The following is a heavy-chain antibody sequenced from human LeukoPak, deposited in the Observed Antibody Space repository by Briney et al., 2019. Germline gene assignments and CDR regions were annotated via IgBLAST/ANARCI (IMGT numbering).Heavy chain of an antibody. Sequence: AETLSLTCTVSGGSISSYYWSCIRQPPGKGRGWLGYIYYSGSTTYNPSLKSRVPISVDTPKKQFSLKLSSVTPADTAVYYCASAGSGWHIDYLGQGTLVTVSS. J-gene: IGHJ4*02. CDR1: GGSISSYY. CDR2: IYYSGST. D-gene: IGHD6-19*01. CDR3: ASAGSGWHIDY. V-gene: IGHV4-59*12.